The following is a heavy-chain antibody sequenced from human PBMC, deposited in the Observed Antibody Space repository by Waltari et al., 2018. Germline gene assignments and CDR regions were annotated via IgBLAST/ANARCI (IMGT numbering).Heavy chain of an antibody. Sequence: QLQLQESGPGLVKPSETLSLTCTVSGGSISSSSYYWGWIRQPPGKGLEWIGSIYYSGSTYYNPALNSRVTISVDTSKNQFSLKRSSVTAADTAVYYCARARGAVVPAAIVYWGQGTLVTVSS. V-gene: IGHV4-39*01. CDR3: ARARGAVVPAAIVY. CDR2: IYYSGST. CDR1: GGSISSSSYY. D-gene: IGHD2-2*01. J-gene: IGHJ4*02.